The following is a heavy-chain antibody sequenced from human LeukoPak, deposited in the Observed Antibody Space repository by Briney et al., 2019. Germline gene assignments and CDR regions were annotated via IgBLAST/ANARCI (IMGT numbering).Heavy chain of an antibody. CDR1: GHTFTDYT. CDR2: INGGSGNT. J-gene: IGHJ4*02. D-gene: IGHD3-22*01. Sequence: GASVKVSCKASGHTFTDYTMHWLRQAPGQRLDRMGWINGGSGNTKYSPEFQGRVTITRDTSASTAYMELSSLRSEDTAVYYCANPRYDSSGYYYVDWGQGTLVTVSS. V-gene: IGHV1-3*01. CDR3: ANPRYDSSGYYYVD.